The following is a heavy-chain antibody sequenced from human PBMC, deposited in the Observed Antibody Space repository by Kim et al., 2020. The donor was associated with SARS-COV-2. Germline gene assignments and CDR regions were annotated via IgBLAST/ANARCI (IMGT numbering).Heavy chain of an antibody. V-gene: IGHV4-4*02. CDR3: ASVYSSSSFSVD. D-gene: IGHD6-13*01. Sequence: NYNPSLKSRVTISVDKSKNQFSLKLSSVTAADTAVYYCASVYSSSSFSVDWGQGTLVTVSS. J-gene: IGHJ4*02.